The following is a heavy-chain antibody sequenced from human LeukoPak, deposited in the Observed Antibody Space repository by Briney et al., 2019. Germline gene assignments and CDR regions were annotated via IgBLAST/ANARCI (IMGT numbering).Heavy chain of an antibody. CDR2: INYSGST. CDR1: GGSFSGYY. V-gene: IGHV4-34*01. CDR3: ARGLEWGDGFDI. J-gene: IGHJ3*02. D-gene: IGHD1-1*01. Sequence: SETLSLTCVVYGGSFSGYYWSWIRQPPGKGLEWIGEINYSGSTNYNPSLKSRVTISVDTSKNHFSLKLTSVTAADTAVYYCARGLEWGDGFDIWGQGTMVTVSP.